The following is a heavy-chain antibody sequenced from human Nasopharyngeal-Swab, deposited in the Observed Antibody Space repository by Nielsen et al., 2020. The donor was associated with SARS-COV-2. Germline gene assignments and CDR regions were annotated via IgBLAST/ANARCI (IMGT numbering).Heavy chain of an antibody. V-gene: IGHV4-34*01. J-gene: IGHJ5*02. CDR2: INHSGST. CDR1: GGSFSGYY. CDR3: ARSRYTSSWYGVRNWFDP. Sequence: SKTLSLTCAVYGGSFSGYYWNWIRQPPGKGLEWIGEINHSGSTNYNPSLKSRVTISLDTSKNQFSLKLSSVTAADTAVYYCARSRYTSSWYGVRNWFDPWGQGTLVTVSS. D-gene: IGHD6-13*01.